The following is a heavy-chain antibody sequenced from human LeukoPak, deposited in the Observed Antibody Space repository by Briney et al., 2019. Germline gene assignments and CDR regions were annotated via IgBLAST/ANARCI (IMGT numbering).Heavy chain of an antibody. CDR3: ARLYSNAFDI. CDR1: GGSISSGGYY. V-gene: IGHV4-31*03. CDR2: IYYSGST. J-gene: IGHJ3*02. Sequence: SETLSLTCTVSGGSISSGGYYWSWLRQHPGKGPEWIGYIYYSGSTYYNPSLKSRVTISVDTSKNQFSLKLSSVTAADTAVYYCARLYSNAFDIWGQGTMVTVSS. D-gene: IGHD3-16*01.